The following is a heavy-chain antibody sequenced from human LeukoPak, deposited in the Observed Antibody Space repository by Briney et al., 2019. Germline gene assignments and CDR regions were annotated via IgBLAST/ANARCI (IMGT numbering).Heavy chain of an antibody. J-gene: IGHJ4*01. CDR3: ARDNDKVVDH. CDR2: ITAYNGNR. CDR1: GYTFSNYG. Sequence: ASVRVSCKTSGYTFSNYGISWVRQAPGQGLEWMGWITAYNGNRLYAQRFQGRITLTTDTSTSTSYMELRSLEYDDTAIYYCARDNDKVVDHWGQGTLVTVSS. D-gene: IGHD1-1*01. V-gene: IGHV1-18*01.